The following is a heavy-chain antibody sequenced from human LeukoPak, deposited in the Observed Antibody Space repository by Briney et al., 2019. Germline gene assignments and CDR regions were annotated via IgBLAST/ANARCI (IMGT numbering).Heavy chain of an antibody. V-gene: IGHV1-3*01. CDR2: INAGNGNT. CDR3: ARPSFGSGSYYPYDY. D-gene: IGHD3-10*01. CDR1: GYTFTSYA. Sequence: ASVKVSCKASGYTFTSYAMHWVRQAPGQRLEWMGWINAGNGNTKYSQKFQGGVTITADKSTSTAYMELSSLRSEDTAVYYCARPSFGSGSYYPYDYWGQGTLVTVSS. J-gene: IGHJ4*02.